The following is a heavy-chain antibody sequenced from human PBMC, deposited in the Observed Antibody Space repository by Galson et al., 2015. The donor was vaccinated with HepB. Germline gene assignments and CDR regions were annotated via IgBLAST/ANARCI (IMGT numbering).Heavy chain of an antibody. CDR1: GGSFSGYY. V-gene: IGHV4-34*01. CDR2: INHSGST. Sequence: ETLSLTCAVYGGSFSGYYWSWIRQPPGKGLEWIGEINHSGSTNYNPSLKSRVTISVDTSKNQFSLKLSSVTAADTAVYYCTIWFGELFNYWGQGTLVTVSS. D-gene: IGHD3-10*01. J-gene: IGHJ4*02. CDR3: TIWFGELFNY.